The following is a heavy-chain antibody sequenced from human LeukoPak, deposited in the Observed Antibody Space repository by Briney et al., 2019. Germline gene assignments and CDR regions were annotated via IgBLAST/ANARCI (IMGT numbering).Heavy chain of an antibody. J-gene: IGHJ6*03. CDR1: GYTFTGYY. V-gene: IGHV1-2*02. Sequence: GASVKVSCKASGYTFTGYYMHWVRQAPGQGLEWMGWINPNSGGTNYAQKFQGRVTMTRDTSISTAYMELSRLRSDDTAVYYCASSTTVTNEDYMDVWGKGTTVTISS. D-gene: IGHD4-17*01. CDR3: ASSTTVTNEDYMDV. CDR2: INPNSGGT.